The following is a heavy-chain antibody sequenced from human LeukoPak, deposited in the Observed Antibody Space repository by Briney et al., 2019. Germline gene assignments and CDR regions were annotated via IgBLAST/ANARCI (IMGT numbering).Heavy chain of an antibody. CDR3: ATDSGGATKFSNQNSGLGEFDY. CDR1: GYTLTELS. D-gene: IGHD1-26*01. Sequence: ASVKVSCEVSGYTLTELSMHWVRQAPGKGLEWMGGFDPEDGETIYAQKFQGRVTMTEDTSTDTAYMELSSLRSEDTAVYYCATDSGGATKFSNQNSGLGEFDYWGQGTLVTVSS. CDR2: FDPEDGET. J-gene: IGHJ4*02. V-gene: IGHV1-24*01.